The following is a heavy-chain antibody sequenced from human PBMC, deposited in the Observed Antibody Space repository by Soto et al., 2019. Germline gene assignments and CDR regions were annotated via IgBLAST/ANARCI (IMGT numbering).Heavy chain of an antibody. CDR3: ARVRGSSPFAY. V-gene: IGHV1-46*01. CDR2: INPSGGST. J-gene: IGHJ4*01. CDR1: GYTVTIYW. D-gene: IGHD1-26*01. Sequence: ASGKVSCESAGYTVTIYWMDCVRQAPGQGLEWMGIINPSGGSTSYAQKFQGRVTMTRDTSTSTVYMELSSLRSEATAAYYCARVRGSSPFAYRRHGTPVPASS.